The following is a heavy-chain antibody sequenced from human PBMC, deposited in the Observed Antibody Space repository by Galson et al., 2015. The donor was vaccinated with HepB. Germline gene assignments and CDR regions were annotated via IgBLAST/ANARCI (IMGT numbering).Heavy chain of an antibody. Sequence: SVKVSCKASGYTFINYGISWVRQAPGQGLEWMGWISVYSGNTNYAQKLQGRVTMTTDTSTSTAYMELRSLRSDDTAVYYCARDYFMVRGVKGFDPWGQGTLVTVSS. D-gene: IGHD3-10*01. CDR2: ISVYSGNT. CDR1: GYTFINYG. J-gene: IGHJ5*02. V-gene: IGHV1-18*01. CDR3: ARDYFMVRGVKGFDP.